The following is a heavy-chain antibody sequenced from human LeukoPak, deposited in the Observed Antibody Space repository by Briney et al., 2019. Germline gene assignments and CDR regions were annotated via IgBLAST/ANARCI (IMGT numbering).Heavy chain of an antibody. CDR1: GFTVSSNY. J-gene: IGHJ4*02. CDR2: IYSGGST. V-gene: IGHV3-66*01. D-gene: IGHD3-22*01. CDR3: ARSVGGSIDDSSGYPDY. Sequence: GGSLRLSCAASGFTVSSNYMSWVRQAPGKGLEWVSVIYSGGSTYYADSVKGRFTISRDNSKNTLYLQMNSTRAEDTAVYYCARSVGGSIDDSSGYPDYWGQGTLVTVSS.